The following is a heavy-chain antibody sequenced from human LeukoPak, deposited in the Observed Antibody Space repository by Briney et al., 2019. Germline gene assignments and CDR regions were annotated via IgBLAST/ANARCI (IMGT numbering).Heavy chain of an antibody. CDR3: ARDRDDAFDI. CDR2: ITSGSSHI. CDR1: GFTFSSYN. J-gene: IGHJ3*02. Sequence: SGGSLRLSCAASGFTFSSYNMNWVRQTPGQGLEWVSSITSGSSHIYYADSVKGRFTISRDNAKSSLYLQMNSLRAEDTAVYYCARDRDDAFDIWGQGTMVTVSS. V-gene: IGHV3-21*01.